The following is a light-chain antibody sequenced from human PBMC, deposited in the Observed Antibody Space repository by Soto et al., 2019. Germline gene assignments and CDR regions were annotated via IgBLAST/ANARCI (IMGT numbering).Light chain of an antibody. V-gene: IGKV1-13*02. CDR2: DAS. CDR3: QQFSSYPGT. CDR1: QGISSA. Sequence: ALQLTQSPSSLSASVGDRVTITCRTSQGISSALAWYQQKQGKAPKLLIFDASNLESEVPSRFSGSGAETHFTLTISRLQPEDFATYYCQQFSSYPGTFGPGTKVDIK. J-gene: IGKJ3*01.